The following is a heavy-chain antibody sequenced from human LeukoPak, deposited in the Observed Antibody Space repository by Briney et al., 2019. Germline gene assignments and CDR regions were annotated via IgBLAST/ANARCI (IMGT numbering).Heavy chain of an antibody. CDR2: IYDSGST. CDR1: GASISSGGYC. CDR3: ARDLRGGYSSGSSYYFDY. V-gene: IGHV4-31*01. Sequence: KPSETLSLTCTVSGASISSGGYCWGWLRQNPGKGLEWIVYIYDSGSTYYNPARKSQLTITVDTTKNQFSLKLSSVTAADTAVYYCARDLRGGYSSGSSYYFDYWGQGTLVTVSS. D-gene: IGHD6-19*01. J-gene: IGHJ4*02.